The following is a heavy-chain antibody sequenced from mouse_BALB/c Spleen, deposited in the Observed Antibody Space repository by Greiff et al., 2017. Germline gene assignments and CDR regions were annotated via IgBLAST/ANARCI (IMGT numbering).Heavy chain of an antibody. D-gene: IGHD1-1*01. CDR2: ISYSGST. V-gene: IGHV3-8*02. CDR1: GDSITSGY. CDR3: ARWLLRYYYAMDY. Sequence: EVKLQESGPSLVKPSQTLSLTCSVTGDSITSGYWNWIRKFPGNKLEYMGYISYSGSTYYNPSLKSRISITRDTSKNQYYLQLNSVTTEDTATYYCARWLLRYYYAMDYWGQGTSVTVSS. J-gene: IGHJ4*01.